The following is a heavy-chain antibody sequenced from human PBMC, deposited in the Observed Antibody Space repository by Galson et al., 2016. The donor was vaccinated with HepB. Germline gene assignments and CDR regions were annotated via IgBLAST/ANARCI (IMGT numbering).Heavy chain of an antibody. CDR2: TYYRSQWYN. J-gene: IGHJ4*02. CDR1: GDSVGSYSSA. CDR3: ARDRGSAQYFFDS. V-gene: IGHV6-1*01. Sequence: CAISGDSVGSYSSAWYWIRQSPSKGLEWLGRTYYRSQWYNDYAVSVKSRIIIKADTSKNLFSLQLNSVTPEDTAMYYCARDRGSAQYFFDSWGQGTLVTVSS.